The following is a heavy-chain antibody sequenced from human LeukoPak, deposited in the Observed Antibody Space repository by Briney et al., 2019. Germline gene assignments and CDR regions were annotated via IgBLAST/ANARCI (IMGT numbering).Heavy chain of an antibody. CDR3: AKALNYWYFDL. V-gene: IGHV3-23*01. Sequence: PGGSLRLSCAASGFTFSSYDMSWGRQAPGKGLEWVSASGGDGGSTYADSVKGRFTTSRANSKNTLYLQMTSLRAEDTATYYCAKALNYWYFDLWGRGNLVTVSS. CDR2: SGGDGGST. CDR1: GFTFSSYD. J-gene: IGHJ2*01.